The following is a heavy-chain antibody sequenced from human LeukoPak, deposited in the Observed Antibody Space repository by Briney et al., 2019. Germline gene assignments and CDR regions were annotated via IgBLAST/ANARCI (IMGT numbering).Heavy chain of an antibody. D-gene: IGHD2-21*02. CDR2: ISSSSGSI. Sequence: GGSLRLSCAVSGFTFSSFSMTWVRRAPGKGLEWVSSISSSSGSIYYADTLKRRFTISRDNDKNSLYLQMDSLRAEDTDVYYCARDTTYCGGGCYSLTDYWGQGTLVSVSS. V-gene: IGHV3-21*01. CDR3: ARDTTYCGGGCYSLTDY. CDR1: GFTFSSFS. J-gene: IGHJ4*02.